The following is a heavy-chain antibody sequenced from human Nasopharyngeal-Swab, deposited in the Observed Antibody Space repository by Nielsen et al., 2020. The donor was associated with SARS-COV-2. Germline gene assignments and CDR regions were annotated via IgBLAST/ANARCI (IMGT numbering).Heavy chain of an antibody. D-gene: IGHD3-16*02. CDR3: ARESPHDYVWGSYRYTLSFDY. V-gene: IGHV1-2*06. J-gene: IGHJ4*02. Sequence: WVRQAPGQGLEGMGRINPNSGGTNYAQKFQGRVTMTRDTSISTDYMELSRLRSDDTAVYYCARESPHDYVWGSYRYTLSFDYWGQGTLVTVSS. CDR2: INPNSGGT.